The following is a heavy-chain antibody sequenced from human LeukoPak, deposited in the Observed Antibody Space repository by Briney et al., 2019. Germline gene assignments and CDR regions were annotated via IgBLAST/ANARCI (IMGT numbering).Heavy chain of an antibody. Sequence: ASVKVSCKASGGTFSSYAISWVRQAPGQGLEWMGGIIPIFGTANYAQKFQGRVTITADESTSTAYMELSSLRADDTAVYYCAREGVSSSSSAPYYFDYWGQGTLVTVSS. CDR3: AREGVSSSSSAPYYFDY. J-gene: IGHJ4*02. V-gene: IGHV1-69*01. CDR2: IIPIFGTA. D-gene: IGHD6-13*01. CDR1: GGTFSSYA.